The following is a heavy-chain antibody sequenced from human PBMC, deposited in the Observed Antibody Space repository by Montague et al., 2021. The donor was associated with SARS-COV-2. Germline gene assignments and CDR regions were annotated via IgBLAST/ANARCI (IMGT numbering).Heavy chain of an antibody. D-gene: IGHD1-14*01. CDR2: IYTSGRT. V-gene: IGHV4-4*07. Sequence: QSLVYTVSGGSISSYYWSWIRQPAGKGLEWIGLIYTSGRTNYNPSLKSRVTMSLDTSKNQFSLKLRSVTAADTAVYYCARGSFGMGAFDIWGQGTMVTVSS. CDR3: ARGSFGMGAFDI. CDR1: GGSISSYY. J-gene: IGHJ3*02.